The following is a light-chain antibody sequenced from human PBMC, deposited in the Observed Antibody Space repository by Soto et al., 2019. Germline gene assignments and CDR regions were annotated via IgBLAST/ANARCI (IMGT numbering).Light chain of an antibody. J-gene: IGLJ2*01. V-gene: IGLV2-14*03. Sequence: QSVLTQPASVSASPGQSITISCTGTSSDIGDYDFVYWYQQRPGKASRLIIYEVNNRPSGISNRFSGSKSGNTASLTISGLQAEDEANYYCSSYTRSTILDVFGGGTKLTVL. CDR2: EVN. CDR1: SSDIGDYDF. CDR3: SSYTRSTILDV.